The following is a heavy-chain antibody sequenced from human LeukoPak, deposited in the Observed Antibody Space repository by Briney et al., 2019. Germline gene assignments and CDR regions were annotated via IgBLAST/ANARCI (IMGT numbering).Heavy chain of an antibody. Sequence: ASVKVSCKASGYTFTGYYMHWVRQAPGQGLEWMGLINPNSGGTNYAQKFQGRVTMTRDTSISTAYMELSSLRSEDTAVYYCARGPRITLVRGGQWYHYMDVWGKGTTVTISS. J-gene: IGHJ6*03. CDR2: INPNSGGT. CDR1: GYTFTGYY. V-gene: IGHV1-2*02. D-gene: IGHD3-10*01. CDR3: ARGPRITLVRGGQWYHYMDV.